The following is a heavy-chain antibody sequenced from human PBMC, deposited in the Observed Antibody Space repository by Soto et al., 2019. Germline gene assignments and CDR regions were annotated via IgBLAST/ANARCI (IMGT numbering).Heavy chain of an antibody. V-gene: IGHV3-23*01. J-gene: IGHJ4*02. CDR3: AKCRGGGSCYWVDY. CDR2: ISGSGGST. CDR1: GFTFSSYA. Sequence: GGSLRLSCAASGFTFSSYAMSWVRQAPGKGLEWVSAISGSGGSTYYADSVKGRFTISRDNSKNTLYLQMNSLRAEDTAVYYCAKCRGGGSCYWVDYWGQGTLVTVSS. D-gene: IGHD2-15*01.